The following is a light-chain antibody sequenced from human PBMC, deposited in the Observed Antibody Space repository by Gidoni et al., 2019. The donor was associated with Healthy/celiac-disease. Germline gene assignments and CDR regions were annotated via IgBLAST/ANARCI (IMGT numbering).Light chain of an antibody. CDR2: GKN. V-gene: IGLV3-19*01. CDR1: CLRSYY. CDR3: NSRVSSGNHVV. Sequence: SSELTQDPAVSVALGQTVRITCQGDCLRSYYASWYQQKPGQAPVLVIYGKNNRPSGIPDRFSGSSSRNTASLTITGAQAEDTADYYCNSRVSSGNHVVFGGGPKLTVL. J-gene: IGLJ2*01.